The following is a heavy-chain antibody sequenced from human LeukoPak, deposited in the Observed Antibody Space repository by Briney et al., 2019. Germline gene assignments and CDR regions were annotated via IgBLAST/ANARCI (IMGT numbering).Heavy chain of an antibody. Sequence: GGSLKLSCAASGFTFSGSAMHWVRQAPGKGLEWVAVISYDGSNKYYADSVKGRFTISRDNSKNTLYLQMNSLRAEDTAVYYCARDMSGYDFLDYWGQGTLVTVSS. V-gene: IGHV3-30-3*01. J-gene: IGHJ4*02. CDR3: ARDMSGYDFLDY. D-gene: IGHD5-12*01. CDR2: ISYDGSNK. CDR1: GFTFSGSA.